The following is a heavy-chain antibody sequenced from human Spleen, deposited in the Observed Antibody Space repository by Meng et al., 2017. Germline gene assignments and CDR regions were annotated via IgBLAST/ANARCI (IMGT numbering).Heavy chain of an antibody. Sequence: GSLRLSCTVSGGSLGGYYWSWIRQPPGKGLEWIGYIYYSGSTNYNPSLKSRVTISADTSKNQFSLNLTSVSATDTAVYYCARFSQLWPVDLWGQGTMVTVSS. CDR1: GGSLGGYY. CDR2: IYYSGST. J-gene: IGHJ3*01. CDR3: ARFSQLWPVDL. V-gene: IGHV4-59*01. D-gene: IGHD5-18*01.